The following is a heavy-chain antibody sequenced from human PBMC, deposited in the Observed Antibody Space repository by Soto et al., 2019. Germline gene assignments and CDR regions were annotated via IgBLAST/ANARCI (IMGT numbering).Heavy chain of an antibody. J-gene: IGHJ4*02. CDR2: INGSGGST. D-gene: IGHD3-3*01. Sequence: EVQLLESGGGLVQPGGSLRLSCAASGFTFSSYAMRWVRQAPGKGLEWVSAINGSGGSTYYADSVKGRFTISRDNSKNTLYLQRNSLRAEDTAVYYLAKSIRFSSFYGYLGPGTLVTVSS. CDR3: AKSIRFSSFYGY. V-gene: IGHV3-23*01. CDR1: GFTFSSYA.